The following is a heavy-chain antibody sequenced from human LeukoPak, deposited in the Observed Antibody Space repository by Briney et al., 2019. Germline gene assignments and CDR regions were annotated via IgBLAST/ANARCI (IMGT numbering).Heavy chain of an antibody. D-gene: IGHD4-11*01. CDR3: ATTTRRPYVAFDI. CDR2: INSDGSST. V-gene: IGHV3-74*01. Sequence: PGGSLRLSCAASGFTFSSYWMHWVRQAPGKGLVWVSRINSDGSSTSYADSVKGRFTISRDNAKNTLYLQMNSLRAEDTAVYYCATTTRRPYVAFDIWGQGTMVTVSS. CDR1: GFTFSSYW. J-gene: IGHJ3*02.